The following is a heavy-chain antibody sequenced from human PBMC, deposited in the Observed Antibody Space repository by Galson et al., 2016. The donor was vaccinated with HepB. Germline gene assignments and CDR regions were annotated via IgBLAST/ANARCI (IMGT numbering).Heavy chain of an antibody. D-gene: IGHD7-27*01. V-gene: IGHV4-30-2*01. CDR3: ARGLGTEVAYWYFDL. CDR2: IYHSGST. CDR1: GGSISSGGYS. Sequence: TLSLTCAVSGGSISSGGYSWSWIRQPPGKGLEWIGEIYHSGSTNYNPSLKSRVTISVDKSKDQFSLKLTSVTAADTAVYYCARGLGTEVAYWYFDLWGRVTLVTVSS. J-gene: IGHJ2*01.